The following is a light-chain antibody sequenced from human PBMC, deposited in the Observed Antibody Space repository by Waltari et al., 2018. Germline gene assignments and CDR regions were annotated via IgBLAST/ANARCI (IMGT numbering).Light chain of an antibody. J-gene: IGLJ3*02. Sequence: QSVLTQPPSASGAPGQRVTITCSIGSSNIGSNTVNWYQQFPGTAPKRLMFNDDQRAAGVPGRFSGSRSVTSASQAISGLQSEDEATYYCAAWDDTVKGLFGGGTTLTVL. CDR2: NDD. V-gene: IGLV1-44*01. CDR1: SSNIGSNT. CDR3: AAWDDTVKGL.